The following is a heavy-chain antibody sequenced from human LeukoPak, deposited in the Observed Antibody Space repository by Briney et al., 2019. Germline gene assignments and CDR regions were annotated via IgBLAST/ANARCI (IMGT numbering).Heavy chain of an antibody. CDR1: GFTFSSYA. CDR2: ISGSGGST. CDR3: AKDYYDSSGYGLYFDY. Sequence: GGSLRLSCAASGFTFSSYAMSWVRQAPGKGLEWVSAISGSGGSTHYADSVKGRFTISRDNSKNTLYLQMNSLRAEDTAVYYCAKDYYDSSGYGLYFDYWGQGTLVTVSS. J-gene: IGHJ4*02. D-gene: IGHD3-22*01. V-gene: IGHV3-23*01.